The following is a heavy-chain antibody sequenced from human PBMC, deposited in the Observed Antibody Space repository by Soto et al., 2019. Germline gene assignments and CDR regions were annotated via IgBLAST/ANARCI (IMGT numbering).Heavy chain of an antibody. J-gene: IGHJ4*02. CDR1: GFTPTTTP. D-gene: IGHD3-9*01. V-gene: IGHV3-23*01. CDR2: ISGTASRT. CDR3: ATSFRYFDN. Sequence: GESLRLSCAGSGFTPTTTPLSWVRQPQGKGLEWVTTISGTASRTYYVDAVKGRFFISREDSKNTVTLQMNNLTLDDSAVYYCATSFRYFDNWGQGTRVTVSP.